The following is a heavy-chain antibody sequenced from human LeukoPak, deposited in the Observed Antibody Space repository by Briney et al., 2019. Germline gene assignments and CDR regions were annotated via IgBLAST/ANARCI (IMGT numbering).Heavy chain of an antibody. V-gene: IGHV3-74*01. CDR3: ARTAGHYDFWSGYFYYFDY. J-gene: IGHJ4*02. CDR1: GFTFSSYW. D-gene: IGHD3-3*01. CDR2: INSDGSST. Sequence: GGSLRLSSSASGFTFSSYWMHWVRQAPGKGLVWVSRINSDGSSTSYADSVKGRFTISRDNAKNTLYLQMNSLRAEDTAVYYCARTAGHYDFWSGYFYYFDYWGQGTLVTVSS.